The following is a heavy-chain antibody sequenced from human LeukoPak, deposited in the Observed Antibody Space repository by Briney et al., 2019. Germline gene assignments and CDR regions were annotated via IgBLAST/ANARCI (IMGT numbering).Heavy chain of an antibody. CDR3: ARHLEGNFDY. J-gene: IGHJ4*02. CDR2: IYYSGST. D-gene: IGHD1-1*01. CDR1: GGSISSYY. V-gene: IGHV4-59*08. Sequence: SETLSLTCTVSGGSISSYYWSWIRQPPGKGPEWIGYIYYSGSTNYNPSLKSRVTISVDTSKNQFSLKLSSVTAADTAVYYCARHLEGNFDYWGQGTLVTVSS.